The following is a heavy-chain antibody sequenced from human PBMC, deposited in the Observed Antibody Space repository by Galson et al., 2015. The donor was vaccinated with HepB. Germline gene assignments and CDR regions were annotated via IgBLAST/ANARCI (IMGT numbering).Heavy chain of an antibody. D-gene: IGHD5-24*01. J-gene: IGHJ4*02. CDR1: GYSFTNYA. CDR2: INTNTGNP. V-gene: IGHV7-4-1*02. Sequence: SVKVSCKASGYSFTNYAMNWVRQAPGQGLEWMGWINTNTGNPTYAQGFTGRFVFSLDTSVSTAYLQISSLKAEDTAVYYCAREVEMATKPFDYWGQGTLVTVSS. CDR3: AREVEMATKPFDY.